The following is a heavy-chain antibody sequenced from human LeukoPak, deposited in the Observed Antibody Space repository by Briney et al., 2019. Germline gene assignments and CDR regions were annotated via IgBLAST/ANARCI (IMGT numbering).Heavy chain of an antibody. V-gene: IGHV4-38-2*02. CDR2: IHHSGST. CDR1: GYSISSGYY. D-gene: IGHD3-10*01. Sequence: SETLSLTCTVSGYSISSGYYWGWIRQPPGKGLEWIGSIHHSGSTNYNPSLKSRVTISLATSKNQFSLKLSSVTAADTAVYYCARELGYYGSGSYYNYYYYYYMDVWGKGTTVTVSS. CDR3: ARELGYYGSGSYYNYYYYYYMDV. J-gene: IGHJ6*03.